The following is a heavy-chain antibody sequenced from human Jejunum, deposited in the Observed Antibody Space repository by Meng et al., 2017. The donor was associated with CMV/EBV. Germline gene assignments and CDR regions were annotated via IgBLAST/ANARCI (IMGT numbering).Heavy chain of an antibody. D-gene: IGHD6-25*01. CDR1: GFTFTDYY. CDR3: AKTARLFDY. V-gene: IGHV3-11*05. CDR2: ISPNSADT. Sequence: QVQLGGSGGGLVPPGGSLILSCVASGFTFTDYYMSWIRQAPGRGLECISYISPNSADTNYADSVKGRFTISRDNARNSLYLQMDSLTVEDSAVYYCAKTARLFDYWGQGTLVTVSS. J-gene: IGHJ4*02.